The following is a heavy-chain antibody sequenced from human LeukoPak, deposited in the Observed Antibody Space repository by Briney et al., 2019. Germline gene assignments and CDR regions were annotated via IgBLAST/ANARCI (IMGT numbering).Heavy chain of an antibody. J-gene: IGHJ4*02. V-gene: IGHV3-30*02. Sequence: PGGSLRLSCAASGFTFSSYGMHWVRQAPGKGLEWVAFIRYDGSNKYYADSVKGRFTISRDNSKNTLYLQMNSLRAEDTAVYYCAKDYNPGLGVFDYWGQGTLVTVSS. CDR1: GFTFSSYG. CDR2: IRYDGSNK. CDR3: AKDYNPGLGVFDY. D-gene: IGHD3-16*01.